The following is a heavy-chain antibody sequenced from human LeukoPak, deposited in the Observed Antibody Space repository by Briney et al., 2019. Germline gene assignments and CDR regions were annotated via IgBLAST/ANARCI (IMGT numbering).Heavy chain of an antibody. CDR2: IIPILGIA. D-gene: IGHD3-3*01. V-gene: IGHV1-69*04. CDR1: GGTFSSYA. CDR3: ARYDFWSAAFDI. J-gene: IGHJ3*02. Sequence: GASVKVSCKASGGTFSSYAISWVRQAPGQGLEWMGRIIPILGIANYAQKFQGRVTITADKSTSTAYMELSSLRSEDTAVYYCARYDFWSAAFDIWGQGTMVTVSS.